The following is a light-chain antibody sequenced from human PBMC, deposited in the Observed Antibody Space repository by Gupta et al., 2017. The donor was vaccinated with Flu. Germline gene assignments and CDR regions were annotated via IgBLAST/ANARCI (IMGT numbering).Light chain of an antibody. V-gene: IGLV2-14*01. CDR2: EVY. CDR1: SSDVGHHNY. CDR3: ASYTNTADRV. J-gene: IGLJ3*02. Sequence: SITSTGAGDSSDVGHHNYVSWYQQNPGRAPKHIMYEVYNRPSGISDRFSGSRSGNTDFLTISGLQAEDEAHYTCASYTNTADRVFGGGTKVT.